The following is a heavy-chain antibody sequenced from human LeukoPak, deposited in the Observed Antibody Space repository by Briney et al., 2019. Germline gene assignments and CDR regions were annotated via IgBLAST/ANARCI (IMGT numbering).Heavy chain of an antibody. J-gene: IGHJ4*02. CDR3: AREFSVSGTYDY. D-gene: IGHD3-10*01. V-gene: IGHV3-30*04. Sequence: PGGSLRLSCAASGFTFSSYAMHWVRQAPDKGLEWVAVISFDGSNKYYVDSVRGRFTISRDNSRDTPYLQMNSLRAEDTALYYCAREFSVSGTYDYWGQGTLVTVSS. CDR1: GFTFSSYA. CDR2: ISFDGSNK.